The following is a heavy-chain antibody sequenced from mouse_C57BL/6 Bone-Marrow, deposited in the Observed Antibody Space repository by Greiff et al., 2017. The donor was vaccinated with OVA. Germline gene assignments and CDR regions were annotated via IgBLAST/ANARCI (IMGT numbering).Heavy chain of an antibody. CDR1: GYTFTSYN. J-gene: IGHJ3*01. Sequence: QVQLQQSGAELVRPGASVKMSCKASGYTFTSYNIHWVKQTPRQGLEWIGAIYPGNGDTSYNQKFKGKATLTVDKSSSTAYMQLSSLTSEDSAVYFCARRANWDVGGFAYWGQGTLVTVSA. CDR3: ARRANWDVGGFAY. CDR2: IYPGNGDT. D-gene: IGHD4-1*01. V-gene: IGHV1-12*01.